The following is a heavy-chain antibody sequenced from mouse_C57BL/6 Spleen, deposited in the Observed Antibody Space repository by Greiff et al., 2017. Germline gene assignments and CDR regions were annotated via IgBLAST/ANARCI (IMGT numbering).Heavy chain of an antibody. CDR3: ARYGGRGAMDY. CDR2: IYPSDSET. V-gene: IGHV1-61*01. CDR1: GYTFTSYW. Sequence: QVQLQQPGAELVRPGSSVKLSCKASGYTFTSYWMDWVKQRPGQGLEWIGNIYPSDSETHYNQKFKDKATLTVDKSSITAYMQLSSLTSEDSAVCYCARYGGRGAMDYWGQGTSVTASS. D-gene: IGHD1-1*02. J-gene: IGHJ4*01.